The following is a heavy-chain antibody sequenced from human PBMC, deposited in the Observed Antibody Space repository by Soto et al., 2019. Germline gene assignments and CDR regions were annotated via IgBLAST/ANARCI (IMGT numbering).Heavy chain of an antibody. Sequence: EVQLLESGGGLVQPGGSLILSCAASGFNFSSHAMSWVRQAPGKGLEWLSAVSGSGSSKYYTDSVKGRFTISRDNSKNTLYLQMNSLRAEDTAIYYCAKDNPVGATPGWFDSWGQGTLVIVSS. J-gene: IGHJ5*01. CDR1: GFNFSSHA. V-gene: IGHV3-23*01. CDR3: AKDNPVGATPGWFDS. CDR2: VSGSGSSK. D-gene: IGHD1-26*01.